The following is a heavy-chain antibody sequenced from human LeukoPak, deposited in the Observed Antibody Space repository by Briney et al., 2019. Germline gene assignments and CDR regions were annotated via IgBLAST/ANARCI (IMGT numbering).Heavy chain of an antibody. CDR2: ISAYNGNT. J-gene: IGHJ4*01. Sequence: ASVKVSCKASGYTFTSYGISWVRQAPGQGLEWMGWISAYNGNTNYAQKLQGRVTMTTDTSTRTAYRELRSLRSDDTAVYYCASPPTPPYHYWGQEPWSPSPQ. D-gene: IGHD3-16*01. CDR1: GYTFTSYG. V-gene: IGHV1-18*01. CDR3: ASPPTPPYHY.